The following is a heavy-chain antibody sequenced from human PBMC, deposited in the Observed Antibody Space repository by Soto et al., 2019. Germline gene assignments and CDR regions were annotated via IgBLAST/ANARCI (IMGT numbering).Heavy chain of an antibody. V-gene: IGHV4-59*01. CDR1: GGSMRNYF. CDR2: IHYSGTT. CDR3: AAGEASSRNLTPYYLDF. D-gene: IGHD6-13*01. J-gene: IGHJ4*02. Sequence: SETLSLTCTVPGGSMRNYFWTWIRQPPGKGLEWIGYIHYSGTTSFFPSYNPSLRSRVTISEDTSKNHFSLKLLSVTTADTAVYFCAAGEASSRNLTPYYLDFWGQGTLVTVSS.